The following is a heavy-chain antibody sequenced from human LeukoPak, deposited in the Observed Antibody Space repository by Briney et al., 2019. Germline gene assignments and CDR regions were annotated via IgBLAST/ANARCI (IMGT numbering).Heavy chain of an antibody. J-gene: IGHJ4*02. D-gene: IGHD4-17*01. CDR3: ARDRDYGDYD. CDR2: IYTSGGT. V-gene: IGHV4-61*02. Sequence: SETLSLTCTVSGGSMTRGTYYWSWIRQPAGKGLEWIGRIYTSGGTNYNPSLKSRVTISVDTSKNQFSLKLSSVTAADTAVYYCARDRDYGDYDWGQGTLVTVSS. CDR1: GGSMTRGTYY.